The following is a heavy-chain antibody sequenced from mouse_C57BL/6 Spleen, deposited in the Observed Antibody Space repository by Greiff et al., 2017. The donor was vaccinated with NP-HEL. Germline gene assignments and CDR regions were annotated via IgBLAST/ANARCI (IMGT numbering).Heavy chain of an antibody. V-gene: IGHV2-9-1*01. D-gene: IGHD2-1*01. J-gene: IGHJ4*01. Sequence: VQRVESGPGLVAPSQSLSITCTVSGFSLTSYAISWVRQPPGKGLEWLGVIWTGGGTNYNSALKSRLSISKDNSKSQVFLKMNSLQTDDTARYYCAIYGNYEVYAMDYWGQGTSVTVSS. CDR1: GFSLTSYA. CDR2: IWTGGGT. CDR3: AIYGNYEVYAMDY.